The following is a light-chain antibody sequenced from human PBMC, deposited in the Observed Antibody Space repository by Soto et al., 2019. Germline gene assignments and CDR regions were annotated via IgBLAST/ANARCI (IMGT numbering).Light chain of an antibody. V-gene: IGLV2-23*01. CDR1: PSFVGPYNF. Sequence: VLAQPASGSGSAGQSINIFCTGNPSFVGPYNFVSWYQQHPGRAPQVRIYEGLMRPSGVSNRFSGSTSGSTASLTISGLQTEDEADYYCCSYLAASIYVFGTGTRSPS. CDR2: EGL. CDR3: CSYLAASIYV. J-gene: IGLJ1*01.